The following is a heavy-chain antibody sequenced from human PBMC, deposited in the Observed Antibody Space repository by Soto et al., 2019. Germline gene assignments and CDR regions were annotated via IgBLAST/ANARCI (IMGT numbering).Heavy chain of an antibody. Sequence: PGGSLRLSCVASGFTFSSFSMVWVRQAPGKGLEWVSYIFTTGTTIYYPDSVKGRFTVSRDNAKNSLFLLLNSLRAEDTAVYYCASDKDWAFDNWGQGTLVTVSS. V-gene: IGHV3-48*03. CDR1: GFTFSSFS. CDR2: IFTTGTTI. CDR3: ASDKDWAFDN. J-gene: IGHJ4*02. D-gene: IGHD3-9*01.